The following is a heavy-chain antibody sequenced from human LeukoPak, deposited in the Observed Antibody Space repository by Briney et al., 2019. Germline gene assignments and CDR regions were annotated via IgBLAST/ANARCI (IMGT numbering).Heavy chain of an antibody. CDR1: GFTFSSYG. CDR2: ISGSVGST. CDR3: AKGYNWFDP. J-gene: IGHJ5*02. V-gene: IGHV3-23*01. Sequence: QPGGSLRLAYTASGFTFSSYGMSRVYQAPGNEQEWLSAISGSVGSTYYADSVKGRLTISRDNSKNTLYLQMNSLRAEDTAVYYCAKGYNWFDPWGQGTLATVSS.